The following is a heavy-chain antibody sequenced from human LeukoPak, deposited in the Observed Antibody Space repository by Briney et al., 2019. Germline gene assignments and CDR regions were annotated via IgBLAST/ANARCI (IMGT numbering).Heavy chain of an antibody. CDR2: INPNSGAT. CDR3: ARAGVGDTLTGLDH. J-gene: IGHJ4*02. CDR1: GYTLTDYH. Sequence: RASVKDSCKASGYTLTDYHIHWVRQAPGQGLEWMGWINPNSGATNSAQKFQDRVTMTRDTSISTGYMELSRLRSDDTAVYYCARAGVGDTLTGLDHWGQGTLVTVSS. V-gene: IGHV1-2*02. D-gene: IGHD3-9*01.